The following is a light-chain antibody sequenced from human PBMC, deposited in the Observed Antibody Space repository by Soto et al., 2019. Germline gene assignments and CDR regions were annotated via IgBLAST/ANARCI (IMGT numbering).Light chain of an antibody. CDR1: SGDVGGYNY. J-gene: IGLJ1*01. V-gene: IGLV2-14*01. Sequence: QSVLTQPASVSGSPGQSITISCTGTSGDVGGYNYVSWYQQHPGKAPKLMIYEVSRRPSGVSNRFSGSKSANTASLTISGLQAEDEADYYCSSYTSSGTDVFGTGTKLTVL. CDR3: SSYTSSGTDV. CDR2: EVS.